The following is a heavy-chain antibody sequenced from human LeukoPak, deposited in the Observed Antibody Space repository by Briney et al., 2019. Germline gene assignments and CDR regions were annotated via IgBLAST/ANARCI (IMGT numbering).Heavy chain of an antibody. CDR2: IYSSGST. D-gene: IGHD5-12*01. V-gene: IGHV4-59*01. CDR3: ARSGAYSGYDWRFDF. J-gene: IGHJ4*02. Sequence: PSETLSLTCTVSGGSINTYYWSWIRQPPGKGLEWIGYIYSSGSTYYNLSLKSRVTISGDTSKNQFSLRLSSVTTADTAVYYCARSGAYSGYDWRFDFWGQGSLVTVSS. CDR1: GGSINTYY.